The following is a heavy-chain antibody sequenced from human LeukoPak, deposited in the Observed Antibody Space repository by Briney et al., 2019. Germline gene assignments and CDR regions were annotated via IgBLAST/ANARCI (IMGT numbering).Heavy chain of an antibody. D-gene: IGHD6-19*01. CDR3: ARKGRNSSGWFPFDY. J-gene: IGHJ4*02. Sequence: EASVKVSCKASGYTFTSYDINWVRQATGQGLEWLGWMNPNNGNTGYAQKFQGRVTMTRNTSISTAYMELSSLRSEDTAVYYCARKGRNSSGWFPFDYWGQGTLVTVSS. CDR2: MNPNNGNT. CDR1: GYTFTSYD. V-gene: IGHV1-8*01.